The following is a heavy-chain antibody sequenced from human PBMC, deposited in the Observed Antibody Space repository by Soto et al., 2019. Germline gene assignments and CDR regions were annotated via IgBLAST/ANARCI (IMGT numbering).Heavy chain of an antibody. CDR1: GASITYGGYS. V-gene: IGHV4-30-2*01. CDR3: ARDGGSDSFDY. D-gene: IGHD1-26*01. CDR2: INHLETT. Sequence: QLQLHESGSGLVKPSQTLSLTCTVSGASITYGGYSWSWIRQTPGKGLEWIGYINHLETTFYNPSFESRLSLSRDRAKNQFSLNLNSMSAADRAVYFCARDGGSDSFDYWGQGILVTVSS. J-gene: IGHJ4*02.